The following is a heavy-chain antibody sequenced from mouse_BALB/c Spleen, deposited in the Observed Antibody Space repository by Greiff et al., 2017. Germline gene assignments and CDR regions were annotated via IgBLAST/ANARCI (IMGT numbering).Heavy chain of an antibody. Sequence: EVHLVESGPGLVKPSQSLSLTCSVTGYSITSGYYWNWIRQFPGNKLEWMGYISYDGSNNYNPSLKNRISITRDTSKNQFFLKLNSVTTEDTATYYCARDRYDSYWGQGTLVTVSA. D-gene: IGHD2-4*01. CDR1: GYSITSGYY. V-gene: IGHV3-6*02. J-gene: IGHJ3*01. CDR3: ARDRYDSY. CDR2: ISYDGSN.